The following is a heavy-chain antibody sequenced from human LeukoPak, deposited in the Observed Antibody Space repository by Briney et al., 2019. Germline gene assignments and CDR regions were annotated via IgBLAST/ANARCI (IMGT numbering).Heavy chain of an antibody. D-gene: IGHD3-22*01. J-gene: IGHJ4*02. CDR1: GFTFSTSW. CDR3: VRDMGYYDKV. Sequence: GGSLRLSCATSGFTFSTSWMHWARQAPGKGLVWVSRINTDGNTRDYADSVKGRFTISRDNAKNTLYLQMNSLRAEDTAVYYCVRDMGYYDKVWGQGTLVTVSS. CDR2: INTDGNTR. V-gene: IGHV3-74*01.